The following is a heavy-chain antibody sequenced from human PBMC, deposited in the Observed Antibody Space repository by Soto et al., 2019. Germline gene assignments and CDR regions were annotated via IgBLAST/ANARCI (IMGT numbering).Heavy chain of an antibody. J-gene: IGHJ6*03. CDR3: ARQIGGYYYYYYMDV. CDR2: IYYSGST. V-gene: IGHV4-39*01. CDR1: GGSISSSSYY. Sequence: SETLSLTCTVSGGSISSSSYYWGWIRQPPGKGLEWIGSIYYSGSTYYNPSLKSRVTISVDTSKNQFSLKLSSVTAADTAVYYCARQIGGYYYYYYMDVWGKGTTVTVS. D-gene: IGHD3-16*01.